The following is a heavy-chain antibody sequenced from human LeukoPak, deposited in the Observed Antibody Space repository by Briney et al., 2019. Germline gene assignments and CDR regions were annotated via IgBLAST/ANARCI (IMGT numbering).Heavy chain of an antibody. D-gene: IGHD2-15*01. J-gene: IGHJ6*02. CDR3: ARDGWSGRHYYGMDV. Sequence: PGGSLRLSCAASGFTFSSYSMNWVRQAPGKGLEWVSSISSSSSYIYYADSVKGRFTISRDNAKNPLYLQMNSLRAEDTAVYYCARDGWSGRHYYGMDVWGQGTTVTVSS. CDR1: GFTFSSYS. CDR2: ISSSSSYI. V-gene: IGHV3-21*01.